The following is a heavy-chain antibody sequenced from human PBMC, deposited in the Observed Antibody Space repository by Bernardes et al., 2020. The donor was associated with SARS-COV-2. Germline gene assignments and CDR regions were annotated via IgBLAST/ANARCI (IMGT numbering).Heavy chain of an antibody. CDR3: ARRADGNFDY. D-gene: IGHD6-13*01. V-gene: IGHV4-4*02. Sequence: SETLSLTRGVSGGSISTYNWWTWVRQPPGKGLEWIGEIYHRGTTNYNPSLESRVTISLDKSKNQFSLKLTSVTAADTAVYYCARRADGNFDYWGQGTLVTVSS. CDR2: IYHRGTT. J-gene: IGHJ4*02. CDR1: GGSISTYNW.